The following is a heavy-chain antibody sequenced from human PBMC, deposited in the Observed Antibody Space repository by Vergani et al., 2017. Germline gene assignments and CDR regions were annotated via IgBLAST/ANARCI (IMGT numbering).Heavy chain of an antibody. J-gene: IGHJ4*02. V-gene: IGHV4-30-4*01. CDR2: IYYSGST. CDR1: GGSISSGDYY. Sequence: QVQLQQWGAGLLKPSETLSLTCTVSGGSISSGDYYWSWIRQPPGKGLEWIGYIYYSGSTYYNPSLKSRVTISVDTSKNQFSLKLSSVTAADTAVYYCASFTVTTTYFDYWSQGTLVTVSS. D-gene: IGHD4-17*01. CDR3: ASFTVTTTYFDY.